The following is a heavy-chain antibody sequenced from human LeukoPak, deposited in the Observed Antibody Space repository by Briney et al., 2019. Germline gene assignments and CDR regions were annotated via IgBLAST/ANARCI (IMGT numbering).Heavy chain of an antibody. J-gene: IGHJ4*02. CDR3: AKAAKYYYGSETYYYFDY. V-gene: IGHV4-59*01. D-gene: IGHD3-10*01. Sequence: NPSETLSLTCSVSGGSISSYYWSWIRQPPGKGLEWIGYIYHSGTSNYNPSLKSRVTMSVDTSKSQFSLSLSSVTTADTAVYFCAKAAKYYYGSETYYYFDYWGQGILVTVSS. CDR2: IYHSGTS. CDR1: GGSISSYY.